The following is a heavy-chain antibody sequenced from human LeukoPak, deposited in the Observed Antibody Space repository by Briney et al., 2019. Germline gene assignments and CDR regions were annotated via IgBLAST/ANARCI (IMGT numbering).Heavy chain of an antibody. CDR2: IIPIFGTA. CDR1: GYTFTGYY. D-gene: IGHD5-18*01. V-gene: IGHV1-69*13. CDR3: ARGGYSYGPNFDY. Sequence: ASVKVSCKASGYTFTGYYMHWVRQAPGQGLEWMGGIIPIFGTANYAQKFQGRVTITADESTSTAYMELSSLRSEDTAVYYCARGGYSYGPNFDYWGQGTLVTVSS. J-gene: IGHJ4*02.